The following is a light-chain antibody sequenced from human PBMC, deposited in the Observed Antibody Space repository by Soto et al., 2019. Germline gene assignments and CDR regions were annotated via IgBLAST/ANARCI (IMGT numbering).Light chain of an antibody. CDR1: QSISSY. V-gene: IGKV1-39*01. J-gene: IGKJ1*01. CDR3: QQSYSTPRT. Sequence: DIAMTQSPSSLSASVGDRVTITCRASQSISSYLNWYQQKPRKTPTLLIYAASSLQSGVRSRFSGSGSGTDFTLTISSLQPEDFATYYCQQSYSTPRTCGQGTKVEIK. CDR2: AAS.